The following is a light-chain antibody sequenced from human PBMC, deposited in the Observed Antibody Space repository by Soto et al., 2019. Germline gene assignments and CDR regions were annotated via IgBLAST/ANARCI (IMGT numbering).Light chain of an antibody. CDR2: DVN. CDR1: SSDVGIYNY. V-gene: IGLV2-11*01. CDR3: CSYAGTYTYV. J-gene: IGLJ1*01. Sequence: QSALTQPRSVSGSPGQSVTISCTGTSSDVGIYNYVSWYQQHPDKAPQLMIYDVNNRPSGVPDRFSGSKSGNTASLTISGLQAEDEADYYCCSYAGTYTYVFGTGTKVTAL.